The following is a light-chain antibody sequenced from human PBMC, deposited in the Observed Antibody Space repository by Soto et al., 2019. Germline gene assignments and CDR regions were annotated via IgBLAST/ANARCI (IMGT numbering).Light chain of an antibody. CDR3: QQRSNWPPIT. CDR1: QSVKTF. V-gene: IGKV3-11*01. Sequence: EIVLTQSPATLSLSTGARATLSCRASQSVKTFLVWYQQRPGQAPRLLIHDASQRATGIPARFSGIVSGTDFTLTISSLEPEDFAFYYCQQRSNWPPITFGGGTKVDIK. CDR2: DAS. J-gene: IGKJ4*01.